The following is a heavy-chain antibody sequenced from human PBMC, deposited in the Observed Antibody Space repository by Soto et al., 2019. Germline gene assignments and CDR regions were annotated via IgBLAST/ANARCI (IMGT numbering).Heavy chain of an antibody. CDR3: ARGRYGLGAHHGSGSYYNDY. Sequence: SETLSLTCAVYGGSFSGYYWSWIRQPPGKGLEWIGEINHSGSTNYNPSLKSRVTISVDTSKNQFSLKLSSVTAADTAVYYCARGRYGLGAHHGSGSYYNDYWGQGTLVTVSS. V-gene: IGHV4-34*01. CDR1: GGSFSGYY. J-gene: IGHJ4*02. D-gene: IGHD3-10*01. CDR2: INHSGST.